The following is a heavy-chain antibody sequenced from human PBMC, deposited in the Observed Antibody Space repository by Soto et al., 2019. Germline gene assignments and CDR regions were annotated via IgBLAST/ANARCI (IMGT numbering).Heavy chain of an antibody. D-gene: IGHD5-12*01. V-gene: IGHV3-33*01. Sequence: QVQLVESGGGVVQPGRSLRLSCAASGFTFGSHGMHWVRQAPGKGLEWVAVIWYDGSNKYYADSVKGRFTISRDNSKNTLYLEMNSMRAEDTAGYYCATLAGGYDSLGVFDIWGQGTMVTVSS. J-gene: IGHJ3*02. CDR1: GFTFGSHG. CDR3: ATLAGGYDSLGVFDI. CDR2: IWYDGSNK.